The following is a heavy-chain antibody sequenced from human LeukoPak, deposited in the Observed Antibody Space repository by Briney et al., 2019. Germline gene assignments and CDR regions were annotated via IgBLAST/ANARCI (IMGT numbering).Heavy chain of an antibody. CDR1: GGTFSSYA. Sequence: SVKVSCKASGGTFSSYAISWVRQAPGQGLEWMGGIIPIFGTANYAQKFQGRVTITADESTSTAYMELSSLRSEDTAVYYCARTTYYYDSSGYYYWFDPWGQGTLVTVSS. D-gene: IGHD3-22*01. CDR2: IIPIFGTA. CDR3: ARTTYYYDSSGYYYWFDP. V-gene: IGHV1-69*13. J-gene: IGHJ5*02.